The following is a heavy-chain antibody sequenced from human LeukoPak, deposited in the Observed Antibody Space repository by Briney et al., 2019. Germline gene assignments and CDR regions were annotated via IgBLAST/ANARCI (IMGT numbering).Heavy chain of an antibody. D-gene: IGHD3-10*01. CDR2: ISYDGSNK. J-gene: IGHJ4*02. CDR3: ARDQLGHYYYGSGSYYNPLDY. Sequence: GGSLRLSCAASGFTFSSYAMHWVRQAPGKGLEWVAVISYDGSNKYYADSVKGRLTISRDNSKNTLYLQMNSLRAEDTAVYYCARDQLGHYYYGSGSYYNPLDYWGQGTLVTVSS. V-gene: IGHV3-30-3*01. CDR1: GFTFSSYA.